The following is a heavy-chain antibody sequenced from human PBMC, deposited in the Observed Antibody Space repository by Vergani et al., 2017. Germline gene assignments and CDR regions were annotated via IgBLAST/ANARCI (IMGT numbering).Heavy chain of an antibody. CDR1: GYTFTSYA. Sequence: QVQLVQSGAEVKKPGASVKVSCKASGYTFTSYAMHWVRQAPGQRLEWMGWINAGNGNTKYSQKFQGRVTITMDKSASTAYMELSSLRSEDTAVYYCARENGYCSSTSCYAGFLYYYYYYMDVWGKGTTVTVSS. D-gene: IGHD2-2*01. V-gene: IGHV1-3*01. J-gene: IGHJ6*03. CDR3: ARENGYCSSTSCYAGFLYYYYYYMDV. CDR2: INAGNGNT.